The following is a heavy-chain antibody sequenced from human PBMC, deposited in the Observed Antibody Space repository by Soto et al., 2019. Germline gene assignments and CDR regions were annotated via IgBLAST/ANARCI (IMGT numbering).Heavy chain of an antibody. V-gene: IGHV3-30*18. D-gene: IGHD1-1*01. CDR1: GFTFSSYG. J-gene: IGHJ4*02. CDR2: ISYDGSYK. CDR3: ANWNGGFGY. Sequence: QVQLVESGGGVVQPGRSLRLSCAASGFTFSSYGMHWVRQAPGRGLEWVAVISYDGSYKYYADSVKGRFTISRDNSKNTLYLQMNSLRAEDTAVYYCANWNGGFGYWGQGTLVTVSS.